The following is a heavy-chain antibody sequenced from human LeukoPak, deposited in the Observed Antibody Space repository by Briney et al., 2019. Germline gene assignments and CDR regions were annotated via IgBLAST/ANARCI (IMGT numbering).Heavy chain of an antibody. J-gene: IGHJ4*02. Sequence: SETLSLTCTVSGGSINDASRNWIRQPPGQGLEWIGYIYHSGGTNYNPSLKSRVSISLDTSKNQFSLKLSPVTAADTAVYYCARVGTYYRSLDSWGQGTLVTVSS. V-gene: IGHV4-59*01. CDR3: ARVGTYYRSLDS. CDR2: IYHSGGT. D-gene: IGHD3-10*01. CDR1: GGSINDAS.